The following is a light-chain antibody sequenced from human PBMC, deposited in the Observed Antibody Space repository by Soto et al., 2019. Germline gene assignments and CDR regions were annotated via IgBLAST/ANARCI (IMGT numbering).Light chain of an antibody. CDR1: QSVSSAY. Sequence: EIVLTQSPGTLSLAPEERATLSCRASQSVSSAYLAWYQHKPGQTPTLLIYAASSRVTGIPDRFSGSGSGTDFNLTISRLEPEDLAVYYCQMSGSAATWTFGQGTKVEIK. CDR2: AAS. V-gene: IGKV3-20*01. J-gene: IGKJ1*01. CDR3: QMSGSAATWT.